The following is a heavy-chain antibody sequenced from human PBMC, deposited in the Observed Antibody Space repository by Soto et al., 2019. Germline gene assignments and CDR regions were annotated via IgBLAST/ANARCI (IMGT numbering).Heavy chain of an antibody. CDR1: GGTFSSYA. V-gene: IGHV1-69*06. D-gene: IGHD6-6*01. Sequence: SVKVSCKASGGTFSSYAISWVRQAPGQGLEWMGGIILIFGTANYAQKFQGRVTITADKSTSTAYMELSSLRSEDTAVYYCATTIKIAARDSVSYYYGMDVWGQGTTVTVS. CDR3: ATTIKIAARDSVSYYYGMDV. CDR2: IILIFGTA. J-gene: IGHJ6*02.